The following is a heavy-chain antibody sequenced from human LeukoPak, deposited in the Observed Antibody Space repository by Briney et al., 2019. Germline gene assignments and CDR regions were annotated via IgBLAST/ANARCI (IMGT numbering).Heavy chain of an antibody. CDR2: IYYSGST. D-gene: IGHD3-22*01. J-gene: IGHJ4*02. CDR3: ARGFSGYYSFDY. Sequence: NPSETLSLTCTVSGGSISSYYWSWIRQPPGKGLEWIGYIYYSGSTNYNPSLKSRVTISVDTSENQFSLKLNSVTAADTAVYYCARGFSGYYSFDYWGQETLVTVSS. CDR1: GGSISSYY. V-gene: IGHV4-59*01.